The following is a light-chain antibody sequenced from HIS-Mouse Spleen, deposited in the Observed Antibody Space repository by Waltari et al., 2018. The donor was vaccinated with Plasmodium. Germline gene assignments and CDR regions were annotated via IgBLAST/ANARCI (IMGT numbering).Light chain of an antibody. J-gene: IGKJ3*01. V-gene: IGKV3-15*01. CDR3: QQYNNWSFT. Sequence: EIDMTQSQATLSVSPGNRATLSFRASQSLSSNLAWYQQKPGQAPRLHIYGASTRATGIPARLSGSGSGTEFTLTISSLQSEDFAVYYCQQYNNWSFTFGPGTKVDIK. CDR1: QSLSSN. CDR2: GAS.